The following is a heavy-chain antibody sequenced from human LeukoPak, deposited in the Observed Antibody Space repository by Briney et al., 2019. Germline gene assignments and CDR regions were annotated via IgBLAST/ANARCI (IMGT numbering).Heavy chain of an antibody. J-gene: IGHJ4*02. Sequence: SETLSLTCAVYGGSFSGYYWSWIRQPPGKGLEWIGEINHSGSTNYNSSLKSRVTISVDTSKNQFSLKVGSVTAADTAVYYCAREKMRRYSYGYAHWGQGTLVTVSS. CDR1: GGSFSGYY. CDR2: INHSGST. V-gene: IGHV4-34*01. CDR3: AREKMRRYSYGYAH. D-gene: IGHD5-18*01.